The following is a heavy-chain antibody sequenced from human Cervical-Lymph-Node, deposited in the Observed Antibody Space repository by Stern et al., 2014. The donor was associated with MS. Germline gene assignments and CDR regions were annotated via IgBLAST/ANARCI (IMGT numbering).Heavy chain of an antibody. CDR2: ISNNSTHA. V-gene: IGHV3-21*01. CDR3: ARARVGDYARSPHLDS. CDR1: GFTFSHYS. Sequence: VQLVESGGGLVKPGASLRLSCEASGFTFSHYSINWVRQAPGQGLEWMSSISNNSTHAYYADSVEGRFAISRDSAKDSVSLHMVSLRAEDTAVYYCARARVGDYARSPHLDSWGQGTLVTVSS. J-gene: IGHJ4*02. D-gene: IGHD4-17*01.